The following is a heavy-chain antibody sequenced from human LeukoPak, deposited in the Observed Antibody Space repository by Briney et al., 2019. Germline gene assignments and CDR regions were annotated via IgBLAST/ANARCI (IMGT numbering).Heavy chain of an antibody. J-gene: IGHJ4*02. CDR2: ISSSSSFI. Sequence: GGSLRLSCAASGFTFSSYNMNWVRQAAGKGLEWVSSISSSSSFIFYADSVKGRFTISRDDAKNSLYLQMNSLRAEDTAVYYCARVDPSCGGDCYTFDYWGQGTLVTVSS. D-gene: IGHD2-21*02. CDR3: ARVDPSCGGDCYTFDY. CDR1: GFTFSSYN. V-gene: IGHV3-21*01.